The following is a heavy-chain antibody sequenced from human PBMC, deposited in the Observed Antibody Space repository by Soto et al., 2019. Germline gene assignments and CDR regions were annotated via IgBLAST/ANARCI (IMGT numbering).Heavy chain of an antibody. CDR3: ARAGLSGSGSSLDY. D-gene: IGHD3-10*01. CDR2: INPNSGGT. Sequence: ASVKVSCKASGYTFTGYYMHWVRQAPGQGLEWMGWINPNSGGTNYAQKFQGWVTMTRDTSISTAYMELSRLRSDDTAVYYCARAGLSGSGSSLDYWGQGTLVTVSS. CDR1: GYTFTGYY. J-gene: IGHJ4*02. V-gene: IGHV1-2*04.